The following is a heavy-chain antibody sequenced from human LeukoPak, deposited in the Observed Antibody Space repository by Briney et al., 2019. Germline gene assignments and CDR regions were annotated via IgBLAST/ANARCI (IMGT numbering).Heavy chain of an antibody. CDR3: ARGLRRYYDTLTGSPYYFDY. J-gene: IGHJ4*02. Sequence: SETLSLTCTVSGGSISSYYWSWIRQPPGKGLEWIGYIYYSGSTNYNPSLKSRVTISVDTSKNQFSLKLSSVTAADTAVYYCARGLRRYYDTLTGSPYYFDYWGQGTLVTVSS. CDR2: IYYSGST. V-gene: IGHV4-59*01. D-gene: IGHD3-9*01. CDR1: GGSISSYY.